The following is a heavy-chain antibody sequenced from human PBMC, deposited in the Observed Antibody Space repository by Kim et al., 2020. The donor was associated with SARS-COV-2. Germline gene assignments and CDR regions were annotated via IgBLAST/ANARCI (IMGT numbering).Heavy chain of an antibody. J-gene: IGHJ6*02. V-gene: IGHV1-69*04. CDR2: IIPILGIA. D-gene: IGHD2-2*01. Sequence: SVKVSCKASGGTFSSYAISWVRQAPGQGLEWMGRIIPILGIANYAQKFQGRVTITADKSTSTAYMELSSLRSEDTAVYYCARDQCSSTSCYAHYYYYGMDVWGQGTTVTVSS. CDR3: ARDQCSSTSCYAHYYYYGMDV. CDR1: GGTFSSYA.